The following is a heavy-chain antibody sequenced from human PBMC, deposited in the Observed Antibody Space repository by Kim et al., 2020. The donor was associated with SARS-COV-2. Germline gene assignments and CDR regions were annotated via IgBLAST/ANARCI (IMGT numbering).Heavy chain of an antibody. CDR3: TRDQVLPTGGDYFYYFYYGMDV. D-gene: IGHD4-17*01. Sequence: GGSLRLSCTASGFTFGDYAMSWVRQAPGKGLEWVGFIRSKAYGGTTEYAASVKGRFTISRDDSKSIAYLKMNSLKTEDTAVYYCTRDQVLPTGGDYFYYFYYGMDVSGQGTTVTASS. J-gene: IGHJ6*02. CDR2: IRSKAYGGTT. V-gene: IGHV3-49*04. CDR1: GFTFGDYA.